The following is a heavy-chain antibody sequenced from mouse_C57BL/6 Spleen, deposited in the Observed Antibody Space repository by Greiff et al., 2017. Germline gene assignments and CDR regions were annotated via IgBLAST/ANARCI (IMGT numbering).Heavy chain of an antibody. J-gene: IGHJ4*01. V-gene: IGHV14-3*01. D-gene: IGHD1-1*01. CDR1: GFNIKNTY. Sequence: VQLQQSVAELVRPGASVKLSCTASGFNIKNTYMHWVKQRPEQGLEWIGRIDPANGNTKYAPKFQGKATITADTSSNTAYLQLSSLTSEDTAIYYCARRPCTTVVATGGLYYAMDYWGQGTSVTVSS. CDR2: IDPANGNT. CDR3: ARRPCTTVVATGGLYYAMDY.